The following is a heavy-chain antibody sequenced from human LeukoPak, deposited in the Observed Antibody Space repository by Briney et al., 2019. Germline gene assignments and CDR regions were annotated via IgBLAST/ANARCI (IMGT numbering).Heavy chain of an antibody. CDR1: GFTFSSHA. D-gene: IGHD6-13*01. CDR2: ISTDGRNQ. CDR3: AKSGSSWEYYFPS. V-gene: IGHV3-30*04. J-gene: IGHJ4*02. Sequence: GGSLRLSCATAGFTFSSHAMHWVRRAPGKGLEWVALISTDGRNQYYADSVKGRFSISRDNSKSTLYLQMNSLRAEDTALYYCAKSGSSWEYYFPSWGQGTLVTVSS.